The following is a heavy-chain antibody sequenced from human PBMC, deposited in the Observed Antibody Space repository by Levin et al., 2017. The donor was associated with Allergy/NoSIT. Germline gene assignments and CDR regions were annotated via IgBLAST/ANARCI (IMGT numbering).Heavy chain of an antibody. CDR2: INTNTGTP. Sequence: GESLKISCKASGYTFNSFAINWVRQAPGQGLEWMGWINTNTGTPTYAQAFTGGFVFSLDTSVSSAYLQISRLKAEDTATYYCARDVGYNYDSNNRRFGAFDIWGQGTVVTVSS. V-gene: IGHV7-4-1*02. CDR3: ARDVGYNYDSNNRRFGAFDI. CDR1: GYTFNSFA. J-gene: IGHJ3*02. D-gene: IGHD3-16*01.